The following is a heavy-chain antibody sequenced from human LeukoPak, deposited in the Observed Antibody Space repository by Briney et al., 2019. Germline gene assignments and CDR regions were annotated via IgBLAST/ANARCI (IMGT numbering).Heavy chain of an antibody. V-gene: IGHV3-23*01. D-gene: IGHD1-26*01. J-gene: IGHJ4*02. CDR1: GFTFSSYA. CDR3: ARDKGRIVGATDY. CDR2: ITGSGAST. Sequence: GGSLRLSCAASGFTFSSYAMSWVRQAPGKGLEWVSSITGSGASTYYADSVKGRFTISRDNAKNSLYLQMNSLRAEDTAVYYCARDKGRIVGATDYWGQGTLVTVSS.